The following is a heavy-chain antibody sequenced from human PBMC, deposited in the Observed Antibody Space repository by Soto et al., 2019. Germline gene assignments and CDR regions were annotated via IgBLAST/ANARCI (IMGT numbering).Heavy chain of an antibody. CDR3: ARDLATVAGTGYYYYYMDV. CDR1: GDSVSSNSAA. CDR2: TYYRSKWYN. Sequence: SQTLSLTCAISGDSVSSNSAAWNWIRQSPSRGLEWLGRTYYRSKWYNDYAVSVKSRITINPDTSKNQFSLQLNSVTPEDTAVYYCARDLATVAGTGYYYYYMDVWGKGTTVTVSS. V-gene: IGHV6-1*01. D-gene: IGHD6-19*01. J-gene: IGHJ6*03.